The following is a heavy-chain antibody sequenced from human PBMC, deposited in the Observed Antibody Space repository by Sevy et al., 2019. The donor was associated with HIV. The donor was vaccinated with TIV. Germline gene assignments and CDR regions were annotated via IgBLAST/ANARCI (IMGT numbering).Heavy chain of an antibody. CDR2: IYITGDT. Sequence: SETLSLTCTVSGGSINNYYWSWIRQPVGKGLEWIGRIYITGDTNYNPSLNSRVTMSVDTSKNQFSLKLKSVTAADTAVYYCARDLVPGVSEGDDAFDIWGQGTMVTVSS. CDR1: GGSINNYY. D-gene: IGHD2-21*02. V-gene: IGHV4-4*07. CDR3: ARDLVPGVSEGDDAFDI. J-gene: IGHJ3*02.